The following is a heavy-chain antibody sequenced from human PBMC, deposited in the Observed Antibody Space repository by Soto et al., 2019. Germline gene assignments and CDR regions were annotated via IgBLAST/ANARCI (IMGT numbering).Heavy chain of an antibody. CDR1: GFTFGSNW. CDR3: ASLEWGSTGYADY. V-gene: IGHV3-7*03. J-gene: IGHJ4*02. D-gene: IGHD5-12*01. CDR2: IKRDGSEK. Sequence: EVQLVESGGGLVQPGGSLRLSCAASGFTFGSNWMSWVRQAPGKGLEWVANIKRDGSEKYYVDSVKGRFTISRDNAKNTLYLQMNSLRADDTAVYYCASLEWGSTGYADYWGQGTLVTVSS.